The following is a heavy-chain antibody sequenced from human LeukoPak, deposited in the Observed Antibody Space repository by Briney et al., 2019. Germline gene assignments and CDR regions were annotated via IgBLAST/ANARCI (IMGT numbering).Heavy chain of an antibody. D-gene: IGHD3-22*01. CDR3: ARNYYDSSGYYVAVDY. J-gene: IGHJ4*02. Sequence: GGSLRLSCAASGFTFTNYWMHWVRQAPGMGLVWVSRLPPDELDIIYADSVKGRFTVSRDNSKNTLYLQMNSLRAEDTAVYYCARNYYDSSGYYVAVDYWGQGTLVTVSS. CDR2: LPPDELDI. V-gene: IGHV3-74*01. CDR1: GFTFTNYW.